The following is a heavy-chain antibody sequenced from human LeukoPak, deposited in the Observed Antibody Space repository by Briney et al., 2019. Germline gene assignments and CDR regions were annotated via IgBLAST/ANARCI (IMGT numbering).Heavy chain of an antibody. Sequence: PGGSLRLSCAASGFTFSGYSMNWVRQAPGKGLEWVSSISDDGAYIYYADSVKGRFTISRDNANNSLYLQMNSLSPEDTAVYYCARDPHNVAANWFDPWGQGALVTVSS. CDR3: ARDPHNVAANWFDP. CDR1: GFTFSGYS. D-gene: IGHD6-13*01. CDR2: ISDDGAYI. V-gene: IGHV3-21*01. J-gene: IGHJ5*02.